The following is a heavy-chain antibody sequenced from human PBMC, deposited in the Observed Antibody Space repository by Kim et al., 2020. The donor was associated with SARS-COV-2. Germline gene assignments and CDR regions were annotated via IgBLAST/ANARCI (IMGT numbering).Heavy chain of an antibody. J-gene: IGHJ5*02. V-gene: IGHV3-11*05. D-gene: IGHD6-13*01. CDR2: ISSTTNYT. Sequence: GGSLRLSCAASGFTFSDYYMSWIRQAPGKGREWVSYISSTTNYTRYADSVKGRFAISRDNAKNSLYLQRNSLRAADTAVYYCARVALGSSSWYWFDPWGQGTLVTVSS. CDR3: ARVALGSSSWYWFDP. CDR1: GFTFSDYY.